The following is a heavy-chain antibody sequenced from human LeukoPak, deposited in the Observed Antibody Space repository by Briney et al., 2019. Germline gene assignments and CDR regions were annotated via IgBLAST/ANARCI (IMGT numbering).Heavy chain of an antibody. V-gene: IGHV3-23*01. J-gene: IGHJ6*02. Sequence: GGSLRLSCAASGFTFSSYAMSWVRQAPGKGLEWVSAISGSGGSTYYADSVKGRFTISRDNSKNTLYLQMNSLRAEDTAVYYCARDSMVRGVYYYYGMDVWGQGTTVTVSS. CDR2: ISGSGGST. D-gene: IGHD3-10*01. CDR3: ARDSMVRGVYYYYGMDV. CDR1: GFTFSSYA.